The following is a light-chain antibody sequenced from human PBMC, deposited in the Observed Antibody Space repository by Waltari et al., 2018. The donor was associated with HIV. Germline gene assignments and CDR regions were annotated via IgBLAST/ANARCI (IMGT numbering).Light chain of an antibody. V-gene: IGKV4-1*01. J-gene: IGKJ1*01. CDR3: QQYYSAPRT. CDR2: WAS. Sequence: DSVMTQSPDSLALSLGGRATINCKSSQSVFYSSNNKNYLSWYQQKPGQPPKLLIYWASTRGSGVPDRFSGSGSGTDYTLTISSLQAEDVAVYYCQQYYSAPRTFGQGPKVEIK. CDR1: QSVFYSSNNKNY.